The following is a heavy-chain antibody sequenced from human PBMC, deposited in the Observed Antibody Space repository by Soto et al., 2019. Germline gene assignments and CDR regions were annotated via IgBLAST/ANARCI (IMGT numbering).Heavy chain of an antibody. CDR1: GGTFSSYA. D-gene: IGHD6-13*01. Sequence: QVQLVQSGAEVKKPGSSVKVSCKASGGTFSSYAISWVRQAPGQGLEWMGGIIPIFGTANYAQKFQGRVTITADKSTGTAYMGLSSLRTEDTAVYYCASTALVLGYYYFGMGVWGQGTKVTVSS. V-gene: IGHV1-69*06. CDR3: ASTALVLGYYYFGMGV. CDR2: IIPIFGTA. J-gene: IGHJ6*02.